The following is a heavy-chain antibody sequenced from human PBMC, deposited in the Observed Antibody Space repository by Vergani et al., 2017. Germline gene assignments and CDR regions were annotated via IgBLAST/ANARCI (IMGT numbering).Heavy chain of an antibody. Sequence: QVQLVQSGAEVKKPGSSVKVSCKASGGTFSSYAISWVRQAPGQGLEWMGWINPNSGGTNYAQKFQGRVTMTRDTSISTAYMELSRLRSDDTAVYYCARDHSSGWLDYWGQGTLVTVSS. V-gene: IGHV1-2*02. J-gene: IGHJ4*02. D-gene: IGHD6-19*01. CDR1: GGTFSSYA. CDR2: INPNSGGT. CDR3: ARDHSSGWLDY.